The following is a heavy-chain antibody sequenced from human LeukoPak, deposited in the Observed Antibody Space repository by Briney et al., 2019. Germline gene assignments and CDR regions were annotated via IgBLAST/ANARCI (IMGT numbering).Heavy chain of an antibody. CDR1: GGSISSGGYY. J-gene: IGHJ4*02. V-gene: IGHV4-31*03. CDR3: ARTRYSSSYHAFDN. CDR2: ILYSGST. Sequence: SETLSLTCTVSGGSISSGGYYWSWIRQHPGKGLEWIGYILYSGSTYYNPSLKSRVTISVDTSKNQFSLKLSSVTAADTAVYYCARTRYSSSYHAFDNWGQGTLVTVSS. D-gene: IGHD3-3*01.